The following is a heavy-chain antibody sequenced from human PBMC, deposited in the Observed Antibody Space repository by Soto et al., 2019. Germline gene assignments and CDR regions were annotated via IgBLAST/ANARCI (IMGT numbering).Heavy chain of an antibody. CDR1: GFTFDDYA. CDR2: ISWNSGSI. D-gene: IGHD6-19*01. Sequence: EVQLVESGGGLVQPGRSLRLSCAASGFTFDDYAMHWVRQAPGKGLEWVSGISWNSGSIGYADSVKGRFTISRDNAKNSLYLQMNSLRAEDTALYYCVKDIGAVAGSKPFDYWGQGTLVTVSS. J-gene: IGHJ4*02. V-gene: IGHV3-9*01. CDR3: VKDIGAVAGSKPFDY.